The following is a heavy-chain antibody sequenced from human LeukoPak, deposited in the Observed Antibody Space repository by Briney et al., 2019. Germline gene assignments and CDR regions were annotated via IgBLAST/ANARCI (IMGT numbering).Heavy chain of an antibody. CDR3: ARDWEVSSDYGEEWAFDI. J-gene: IGHJ3*02. CDR1: GGSISSGGYY. Sequence: RSETLSLTCTVSGGSISSGGYYWSWIRQPAGTGLEWIGRIYTSGSTNYNPSLKSRVTMSVDTSKNQFSLKLSSVTAADTAVYYCARDWEVSSDYGEEWAFDIWGQGTMVTVSS. D-gene: IGHD4-17*01. CDR2: IYTSGST. V-gene: IGHV4-61*02.